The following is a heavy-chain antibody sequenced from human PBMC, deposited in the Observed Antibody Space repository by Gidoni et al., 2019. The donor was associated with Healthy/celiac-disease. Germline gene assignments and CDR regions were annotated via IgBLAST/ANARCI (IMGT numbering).Heavy chain of an antibody. CDR3: AKVYGFWGDYLWAFDI. D-gene: IGHD4-17*01. CDR2: ISGSGGST. Sequence: EVQLVESGGGLVQPGGSLRLSCAASGFTFSSYAMSWVRQAPGKGLEWVSAISGSGGSTYYADSVKGRFTISRDNSKNTLYLQMNSLRAEDTAVYYCAKVYGFWGDYLWAFDIWGQGTMVTVSS. V-gene: IGHV3-23*04. J-gene: IGHJ3*02. CDR1: GFTFSSYA.